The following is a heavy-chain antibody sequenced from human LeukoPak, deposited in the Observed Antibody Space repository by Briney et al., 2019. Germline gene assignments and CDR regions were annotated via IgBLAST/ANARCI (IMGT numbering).Heavy chain of an antibody. CDR1: GGSIRSYY. J-gene: IGHJ4*02. D-gene: IGHD1-26*01. CDR3: AISGSPSYFDY. CDR2: IYHGGST. V-gene: IGHV4-59*01. Sequence: SETLSLTCTVSGGSIRSYYWSWIRQPPGKGLEWIGHIYHGGSTNSNPSLKSRVAISGDTSKNQFSLRLSSVTAADTAVYYCAISGSPSYFDYWGQGTLVTVSS.